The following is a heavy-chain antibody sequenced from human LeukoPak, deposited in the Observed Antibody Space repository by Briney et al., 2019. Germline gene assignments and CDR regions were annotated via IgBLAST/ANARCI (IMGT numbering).Heavy chain of an antibody. CDR3: GRKAGDCGGGSCYSIDY. Sequence: ASVKVSCKAFGGSFSSEAISWVRQAPGQGLEWMGGISPIFGTANYAQKFQGRVTITTDESTSTAYMEVSSLRSEDTAVYYCGRKAGDCGGGSCYSIDYWGQGTLVTVSS. CDR1: GGSFSSEA. D-gene: IGHD2-15*01. CDR2: ISPIFGTA. V-gene: IGHV1-69*05. J-gene: IGHJ4*02.